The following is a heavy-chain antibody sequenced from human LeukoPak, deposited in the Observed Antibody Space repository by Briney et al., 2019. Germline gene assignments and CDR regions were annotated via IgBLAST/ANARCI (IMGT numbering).Heavy chain of an antibody. Sequence: SETLSLTCTVSGGSISSYYWSWIRQPPGKGLEWMGYIYYSGSTNYNPSLKSRVTISVDTSKNQFSLKLSSVTAADTAVYYCARGYSSSLYYYYYYYMDVWGKGTTVTVSS. CDR1: GGSISSYY. CDR3: ARGYSSSLYYYYYYYMDV. V-gene: IGHV4-59*12. D-gene: IGHD6-6*01. CDR2: IYYSGST. J-gene: IGHJ6*03.